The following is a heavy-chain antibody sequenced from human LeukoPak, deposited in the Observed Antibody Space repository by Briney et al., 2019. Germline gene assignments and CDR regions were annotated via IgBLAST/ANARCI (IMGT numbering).Heavy chain of an antibody. CDR3: ARDFYYDSSDRPDY. Sequence: ASVKVSCKASGYTFTGYYMHWARQAPGQGLEWMGWINPNSGGTNYAQKFQGRVTMTRDTSISTAYMELSRLRSDDTAVYYCARDFYYDSSDRPDYWGQGTLVTVSS. J-gene: IGHJ4*02. V-gene: IGHV1-2*02. CDR2: INPNSGGT. CDR1: GYTFTGYY. D-gene: IGHD3-22*01.